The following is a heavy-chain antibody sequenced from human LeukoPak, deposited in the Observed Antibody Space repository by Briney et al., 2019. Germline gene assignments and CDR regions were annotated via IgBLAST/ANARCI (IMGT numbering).Heavy chain of an antibody. D-gene: IGHD1-26*01. J-gene: IGHJ4*02. CDR1: GFTFSSYS. CDR2: ISSSSSTI. CDR3: ARISFIVGAANNDY. Sequence: GGSLRLSCAASGFTFSSYSMNWVRQAPGKGLEWVSYISSSSSTIYYADSVKGRFTISRDNAKNSLYLQMNSLRVEDTAVHFCARISFIVGAANNDYWGQGTLVTVSS. V-gene: IGHV3-48*04.